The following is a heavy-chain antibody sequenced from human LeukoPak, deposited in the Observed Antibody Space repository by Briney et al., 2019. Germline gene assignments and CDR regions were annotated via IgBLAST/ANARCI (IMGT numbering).Heavy chain of an antibody. V-gene: IGHV3-11*01. D-gene: IGHD6-6*01. CDR3: ARDIYSSSPEGVDV. CDR1: GFTFTDYY. Sequence: GGSLRLSCVASGFTFTDYYMSWIRQAPGKGLEWVSYISTTGSTIYYADSVKGRFTISRDNARNSLFLQMNSLRGEDTAVYYCARDIYSSSPEGVDVWGQGTTVTVSS. J-gene: IGHJ6*02. CDR2: ISTTGSTI.